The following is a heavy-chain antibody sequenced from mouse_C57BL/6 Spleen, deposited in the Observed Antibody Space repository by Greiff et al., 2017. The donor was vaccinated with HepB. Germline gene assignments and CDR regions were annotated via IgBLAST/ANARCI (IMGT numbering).Heavy chain of an antibody. Sequence: QVQLKESGPGLVQPSQSLSITCTVSGFSLTSYGVHWVRQSPGKGLEWLGVIWSGGSTDYNAAFISRLSISKDNSKSQVFFKMNSLQAENTAIYYWARQDYYGSSPDYFDYWGQGTTLTVSS. V-gene: IGHV2-2*01. CDR3: ARQDYYGSSPDYFDY. CDR1: GFSLTSYG. D-gene: IGHD1-1*01. J-gene: IGHJ2*01. CDR2: IWSGGST.